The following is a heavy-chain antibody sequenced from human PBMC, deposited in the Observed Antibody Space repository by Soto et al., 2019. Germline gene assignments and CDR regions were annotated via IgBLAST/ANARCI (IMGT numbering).Heavy chain of an antibody. D-gene: IGHD6-13*01. CDR1: GFTFSSYS. V-gene: IGHV3-21*01. CDR3: ARDVTGGSSSWHPEAYYFDY. Sequence: PGGSLRLSCAASGFTFSSYSMNWVRQAPGKGLEWVSSISSSSSYIYYADSVKGRFTISRDNAKNSLYLQMNSLRAEDTAVYYCARDVTGGSSSWHPEAYYFDYWGQGTLVTVSS. CDR2: ISSSSSYI. J-gene: IGHJ4*02.